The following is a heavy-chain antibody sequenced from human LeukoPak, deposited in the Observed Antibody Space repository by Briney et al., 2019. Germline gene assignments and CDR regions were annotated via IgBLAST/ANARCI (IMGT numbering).Heavy chain of an antibody. CDR3: ALSGSYAPFDY. J-gene: IGHJ4*02. CDR2: IIHIFGTA. Sequence: SVKLFCKASGGTFSSYDISWVRQAPGRGLEWMGGIIHIFGTANDAQKFQGRVTITADESTSTAYMELSSLRSEDTAVYYCALSGSYAPFDYWGQGTLVTVSS. V-gene: IGHV1-69*13. D-gene: IGHD1-26*01. CDR1: GGTFSSYD.